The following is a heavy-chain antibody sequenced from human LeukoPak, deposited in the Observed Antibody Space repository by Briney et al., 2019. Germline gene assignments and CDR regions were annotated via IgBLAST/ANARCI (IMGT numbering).Heavy chain of an antibody. CDR3: ARDPKPSAAFDI. CDR1: GDRVSRDSAA. CDR2: TYYRSKWYN. J-gene: IGHJ3*02. Sequence: SQTLSLTCAISGDRVSRDSAAWNWIRQSPSRGLEWLGRTYYRSKWYNEYAVSVKSRITVNPDTSKNQFSLQLNSVIPEDTAVYYCARDPKPSAAFDIWGQGTVVTVSS. V-gene: IGHV6-1*01.